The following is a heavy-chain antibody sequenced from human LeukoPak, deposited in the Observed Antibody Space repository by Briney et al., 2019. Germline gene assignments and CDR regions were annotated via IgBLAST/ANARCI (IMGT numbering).Heavy chain of an antibody. CDR1: GFTFNSYW. Sequence: GGSLRLSCAASGFTFNSYWMSWVRQAPGKGLEWVANIKQDGSEKYYVDSVKGRFTISRDNTKNSLYLQMNSLRAEDTAVYYCARGDYYDSSGYYVDAFDIWGQGTMVTVSS. J-gene: IGHJ3*02. CDR2: IKQDGSEK. V-gene: IGHV3-7*05. CDR3: ARGDYYDSSGYYVDAFDI. D-gene: IGHD3-22*01.